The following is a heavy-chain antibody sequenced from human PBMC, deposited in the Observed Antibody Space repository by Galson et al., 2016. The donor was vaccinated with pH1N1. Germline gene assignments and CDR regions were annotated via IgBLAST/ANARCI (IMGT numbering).Heavy chain of an antibody. Sequence: SLRLSCAASGFLFSSFGMNWVRQAPGKGLEWIAYISSSRSVIKYADSVRGRFTVSRDHVKNSLDLRIDNLRVDDTAVYYCARKYSGLDYWGQGTLVTVSS. J-gene: IGHJ4*02. CDR2: ISSSRSVI. CDR3: ARKYSGLDY. CDR1: GFLFSSFG. V-gene: IGHV3-48*01. D-gene: IGHD5-18*01.